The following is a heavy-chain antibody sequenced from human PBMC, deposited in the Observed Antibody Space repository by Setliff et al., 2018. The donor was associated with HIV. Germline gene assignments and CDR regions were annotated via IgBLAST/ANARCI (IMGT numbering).Heavy chain of an antibody. J-gene: IGHJ4*02. Sequence: GGSLRLSCAASGFTFDDYAMHWVRQAPGKGLEWVSGITWNSGSIAYADSVKGRFTISRDNAKNSLYLQMNSLRAEDMALYYCAKGRYSSSWYYFDYWGQGTLVTV. CDR1: GFTFDDYA. CDR2: ITWNSGSI. CDR3: AKGRYSSSWYYFDY. D-gene: IGHD6-13*01. V-gene: IGHV3-9*03.